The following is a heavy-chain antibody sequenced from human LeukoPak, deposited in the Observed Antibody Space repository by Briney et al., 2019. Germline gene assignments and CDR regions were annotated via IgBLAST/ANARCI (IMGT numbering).Heavy chain of an antibody. Sequence: KPSETLSLTCTVSGGSISSYYWSWIRQPPGKGREWIGYFYYSVSTNYNPSLKSRVTISVDTSKNQFSLKLSSVTAADTAVYYCARHSRYCSGGSCWPGGYYFDYWGQGTLVTVSS. CDR1: GGSISSYY. D-gene: IGHD2-15*01. CDR2: FYYSVST. CDR3: ARHSRYCSGGSCWPGGYYFDY. V-gene: IGHV4-59*08. J-gene: IGHJ4*02.